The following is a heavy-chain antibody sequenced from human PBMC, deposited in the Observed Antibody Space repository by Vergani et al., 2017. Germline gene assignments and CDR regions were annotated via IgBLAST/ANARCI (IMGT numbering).Heavy chain of an antibody. J-gene: IGHJ5*02. Sequence: VQLQESGPGLLKPSETLSLTCSVSGASISSYFWSWIRKPAGKGLEWRGRVHTDGTAYYNPSLRTRVRLSADLSQSQFSLKMTSLTAADTAVYFCARDQWDDDGPRGWFAPWGQGSLVAVAS. D-gene: IGHD5-24*01. CDR1: GASISSYF. CDR2: VHTDGTA. CDR3: ARDQWDDDGPRGWFAP. V-gene: IGHV4-4*07.